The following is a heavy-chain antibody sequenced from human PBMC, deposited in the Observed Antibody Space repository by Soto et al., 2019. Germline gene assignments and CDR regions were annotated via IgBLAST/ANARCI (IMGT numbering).Heavy chain of an antibody. CDR1: GFTFSSYW. D-gene: IGHD6-19*01. CDR3: ARDGPFSSGWYGDYFDY. J-gene: IGHJ4*02. V-gene: IGHV3-7*05. CDR2: IKQDGSEK. Sequence: GGSLRLSCAASGFTFSSYWMSWVRQAPGKGLEWVANIKQDGSEKYYVDSVKGGFTISRDNAKNSLYLQMNSLRAEDTAVYYCARDGPFSSGWYGDYFDYWGQGTLVTVSS.